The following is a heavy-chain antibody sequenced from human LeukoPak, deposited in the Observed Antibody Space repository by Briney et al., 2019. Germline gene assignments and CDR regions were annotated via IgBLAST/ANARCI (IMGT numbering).Heavy chain of an antibody. CDR2: INPSGGST. D-gene: IGHD2-21*02. Sequence: ASVKVSCKASGYTFTSYYMHWVRQAPGQGLEWMGIINPSGGSTSYAQKFQGRVTMTRDTSTSTVYMELSSLRSEDTAVYYCARLGSPACCGGDCLKVAFDIWGQGTMVTVSS. CDR3: ARLGSPACCGGDCLKVAFDI. V-gene: IGHV1-46*01. J-gene: IGHJ3*02. CDR1: GYTFTSYY.